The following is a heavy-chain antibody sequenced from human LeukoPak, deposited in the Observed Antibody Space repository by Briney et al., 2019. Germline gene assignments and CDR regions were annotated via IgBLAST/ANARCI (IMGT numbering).Heavy chain of an antibody. V-gene: IGHV4-34*01. CDR3: ARGIAAARSWFDP. D-gene: IGHD6-13*01. Sequence: SETLSLTCAVYGGSFSGYYWSWIRQPPGKGLEWIGEINHSGSTNYNPSLKSRVTISVDTSKNQFSLKLSSVTTADTAVYYCARGIAAARSWFDPWGQGTLVTVSS. CDR1: GGSFSGYY. J-gene: IGHJ5*02. CDR2: INHSGST.